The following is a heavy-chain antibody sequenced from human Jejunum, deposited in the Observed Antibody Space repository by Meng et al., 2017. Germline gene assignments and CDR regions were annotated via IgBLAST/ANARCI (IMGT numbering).Heavy chain of an antibody. CDR1: GGSISSSSW. CDR3: ARHGAAPYFDD. Sequence: QGQLQEAGPGLVNPSGTLSLTCAVYGGSISSSSWWSWVRQPPGKGLEWIGEISLSGSPSYNPSLRTRVTISIDTSRNQFSLSLSSVTAADTAVYYCARHGAAPYFDDWGQGSRVTFYS. V-gene: IGHV4-4*02. CDR2: ISLSGSP. J-gene: IGHJ4*02. D-gene: IGHD2-15*01.